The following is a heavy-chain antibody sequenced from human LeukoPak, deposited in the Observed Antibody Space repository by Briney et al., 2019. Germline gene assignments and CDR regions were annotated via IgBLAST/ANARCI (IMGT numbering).Heavy chain of an antibody. V-gene: IGHV3-74*01. Sequence: GGSLRLSCSASGFSFSSYWMHWVRQVPGKGPVWGSCLNSDGTRISYADSVKGRFIISRDNANNTLYLQMNSLRVEDTAVYYCVRDGLLWYGRATWGQREVVTVSS. J-gene: IGHJ3*01. CDR1: GFSFSSYW. CDR2: LNSDGTRI. D-gene: IGHD2-21*01. CDR3: VRDGLLWYGRAT.